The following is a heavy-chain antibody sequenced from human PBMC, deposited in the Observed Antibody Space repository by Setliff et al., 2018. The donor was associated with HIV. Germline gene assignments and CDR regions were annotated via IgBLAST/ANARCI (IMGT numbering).Heavy chain of an antibody. J-gene: IGHJ4*02. Sequence: PGGSLRLSCTASGFTFGDYAMSWVRQAPGKGLEWVGFIRSKVYGGTTEYADSVKGRFTISRDNSKNTLYLQMTSLRAEDTAVYYCAKPPRPSSWPQYYFDYWGQGTLVTVSS. V-gene: IGHV3-49*04. D-gene: IGHD6-13*01. CDR2: IRSKVYGGTT. CDR1: GFTFGDYA. CDR3: AKPPRPSSWPQYYFDY.